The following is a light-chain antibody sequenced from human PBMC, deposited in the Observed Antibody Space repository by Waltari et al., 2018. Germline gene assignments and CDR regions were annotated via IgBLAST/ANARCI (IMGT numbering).Light chain of an antibody. CDR3: QQYDNLPVT. CDR1: QDISKY. J-gene: IGKJ1*01. CDR2: GAS. Sequence: DIQMTQSPSSLSASVRDRVPITCQASQDISKYLSWYKQKQGKAPKLLIYGASNLETGVTARLSGSGYGTDFTFTISSLQPEDIATYYCQQYDNLPVTFGKGTRVDIK. V-gene: IGKV1-33*01.